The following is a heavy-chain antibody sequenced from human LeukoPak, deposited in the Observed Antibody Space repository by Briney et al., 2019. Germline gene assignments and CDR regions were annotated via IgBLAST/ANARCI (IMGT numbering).Heavy chain of an antibody. CDR1: GFTFDDYA. Sequence: GRSLRLSCAASGFTFDDYAMHWVRQAPGKGLEWVSGISWNSGSIGCADSVKGRFTISRDNAKNSLYLQMNSLRAEDMALYYCAKDKGSSWYPYDAFDIWGQGTMVTVSS. CDR3: AKDKGSSWYPYDAFDI. V-gene: IGHV3-9*03. D-gene: IGHD6-13*01. J-gene: IGHJ3*02. CDR2: ISWNSGSI.